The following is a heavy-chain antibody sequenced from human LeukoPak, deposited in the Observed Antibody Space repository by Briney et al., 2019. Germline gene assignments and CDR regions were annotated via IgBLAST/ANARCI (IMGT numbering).Heavy chain of an antibody. Sequence: SETLSLTCTVSGGSISRDYWSWIRRPPGKGLEWIGYIYYTGSTNYNPSLKSRVTISVDTSKNQFSLKLSSVTAADTAVYYCARDYAPITSWGQGTLVTVSS. V-gene: IGHV4-59*12. D-gene: IGHD3-16*01. J-gene: IGHJ5*02. CDR1: GGSISRDY. CDR3: ARDYAPITS. CDR2: IYYTGST.